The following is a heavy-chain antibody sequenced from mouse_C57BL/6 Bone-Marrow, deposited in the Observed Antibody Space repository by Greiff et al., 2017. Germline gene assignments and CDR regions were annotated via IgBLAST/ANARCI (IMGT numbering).Heavy chain of an antibody. CDR3: ARDPDYLYAMDY. V-gene: IGHV5-4*01. CDR1: GFTFSSYA. CDR2: ISDGGSYT. J-gene: IGHJ4*01. Sequence: EVNVVESGGGLVKPGGSLKLSCAASGFTFSSYAMSWVRQTPEKRLEWVATISDGGSYTYYPDNVKGRFTISRDNAKNNLYLQMSHLKSEDTAMYDCARDPDYLYAMDYWGQGTSVTVSS. D-gene: IGHD2-4*01.